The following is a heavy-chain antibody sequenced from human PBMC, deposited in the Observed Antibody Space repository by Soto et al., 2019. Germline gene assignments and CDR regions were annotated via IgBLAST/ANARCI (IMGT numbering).Heavy chain of an antibody. J-gene: IGHJ4*02. CDR3: ARETSIGYKAAAGPTYDY. V-gene: IGHV1-46*01. Sequence: ASVKVSCKAPADTFTSYYIHWVRQAPGHGLEWMGIINPNGGSTRFAQTFQGRITMTRDTSTSTVYMELRSLRSEDTAVYYCARETSIGYKAAAGPTYDYWGQGTLVTVSS. D-gene: IGHD6-13*01. CDR2: INPNGGST. CDR1: ADTFTSYY.